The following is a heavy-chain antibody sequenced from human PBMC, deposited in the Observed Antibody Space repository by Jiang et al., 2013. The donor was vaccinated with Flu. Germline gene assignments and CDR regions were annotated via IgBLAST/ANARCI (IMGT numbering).Heavy chain of an antibody. J-gene: IGHJ4*02. Sequence: VQLLESGGGLVQPGGSLRLSCEASGFTFSNFAMSWVRQAPGKGLEWVSVISSGGNTYYADALKGRFTISRDNSKSTLYLQMNSLRAEDTAMYYCVKYDSSWFLRTGGLTTWGQGTLISVSS. CDR3: VKYDSSWFLRTGGLTT. CDR2: ISSGGNT. V-gene: IGHV3-23*01. CDR1: GFTFSNFA. D-gene: IGHD3-22*01.